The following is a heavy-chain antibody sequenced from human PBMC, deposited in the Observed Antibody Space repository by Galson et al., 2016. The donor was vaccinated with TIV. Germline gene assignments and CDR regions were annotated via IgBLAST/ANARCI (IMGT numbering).Heavy chain of an antibody. Sequence: SLRLSCAASGFTFSSYAMSWVRQAPGKGLEWVSGISSGGASTYYAYSVKGRFTISRDDSKMSLYLQMKSLKTEDTAVYYCVMYESGVPNWGQGTLVTVSS. CDR2: ISSGGAST. CDR1: GFTFSSYA. CDR3: VMYESGVPN. J-gene: IGHJ4*02. V-gene: IGHV3-23*01. D-gene: IGHD2-8*01.